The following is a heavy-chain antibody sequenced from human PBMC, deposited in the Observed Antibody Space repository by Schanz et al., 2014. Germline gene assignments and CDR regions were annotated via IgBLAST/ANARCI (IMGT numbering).Heavy chain of an antibody. V-gene: IGHV3-23*04. CDR1: GFSFSTHW. CDR2: IVGGGGRT. D-gene: IGHD6-19*01. J-gene: IGHJ6*03. Sequence: VQLVESGGGLVQPGGSVRLSCGASGFSFSTHWMAWVRQAPGKGLEWVSSIVGGGGRTYYADSVKGRFTISRDNSKNTLYLQMNSLRAEDTAVYYCARDHQWLARYYMDVWGKGTTVTVSS. CDR3: ARDHQWLARYYMDV.